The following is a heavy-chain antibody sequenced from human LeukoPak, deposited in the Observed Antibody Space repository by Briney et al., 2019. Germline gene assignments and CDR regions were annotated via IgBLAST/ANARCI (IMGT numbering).Heavy chain of an antibody. CDR2: IYYSRST. Sequence: TSETLSLTCTVSGGSISSSTYYWGWIRQPPGKGLEWIGSIYYSRSTYYNPSLKSRVTISVDTSKNQFSLQLNSVTPEDTAVYFCARDQTGDLQFDYWGQGTLVTVSS. D-gene: IGHD3-16*01. CDR1: GGSISSSTYY. CDR3: ARDQTGDLQFDY. V-gene: IGHV4-39*02. J-gene: IGHJ4*02.